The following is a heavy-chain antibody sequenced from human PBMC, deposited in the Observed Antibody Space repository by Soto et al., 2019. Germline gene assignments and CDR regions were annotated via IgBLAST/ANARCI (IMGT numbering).Heavy chain of an antibody. J-gene: IGHJ3*02. CDR1: GFTLSSYW. Sequence: GGSLRLSCAASGFTLSSYWMSWVRQAPGKGLEWVANIKQDGSEKYYVDSVKGRFTISRDNAKNSLYLQMNSLRAEDTAVYYCARLQWLAPTTGSAFDIWGQGTMVTVSS. CDR2: IKQDGSEK. V-gene: IGHV3-7*01. D-gene: IGHD6-19*01. CDR3: ARLQWLAPTTGSAFDI.